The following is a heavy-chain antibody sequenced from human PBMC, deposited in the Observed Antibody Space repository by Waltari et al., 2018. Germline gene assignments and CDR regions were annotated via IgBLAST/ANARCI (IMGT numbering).Heavy chain of an antibody. CDR2: ISGSGGST. V-gene: IGHV3-23*01. J-gene: IGHJ4*02. D-gene: IGHD2-2*01. Sequence: EVQLLESGGGLVQPGGSLRLSCAASGFTFSSYAMSWVRQAPGQGLEWVSAISGSGGSTYYADSVKGRFTISRDNSKNTLYLQMNSLRAEDTAVYYCAKGHLGYCSSTSCLYYFDYWGQGTLVTVSS. CDR1: GFTFSSYA. CDR3: AKGHLGYCSSTSCLYYFDY.